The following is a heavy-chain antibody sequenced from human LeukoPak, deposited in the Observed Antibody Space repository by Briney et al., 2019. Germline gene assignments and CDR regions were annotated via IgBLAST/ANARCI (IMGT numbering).Heavy chain of an antibody. CDR2: IHYSGST. Sequence: SETLSLTCTVSGGSISSYYWSWIRQPPGKGLEWIGYIHYSGSTNYNPSLKSRVTISVDTSKNQFSLKLSFVTAADTAVYYCARLSTGYYYDSSGYAFDIWGQGTMVTVSS. J-gene: IGHJ3*02. CDR1: GGSISSYY. V-gene: IGHV4-59*08. D-gene: IGHD3-22*01. CDR3: ARLSTGYYYDSSGYAFDI.